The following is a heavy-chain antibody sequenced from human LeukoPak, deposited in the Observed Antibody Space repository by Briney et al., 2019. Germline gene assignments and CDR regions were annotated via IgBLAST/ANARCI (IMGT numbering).Heavy chain of an antibody. CDR2: IYYSGST. J-gene: IGHJ5*02. D-gene: IGHD2-2*01. Sequence: PSETLSLTCTVSGGSISSYYWSWIQQPPGKGLEWIGYIYYSGSTNYNPSLKSRVTISVDTSKNQFSLKLSSVTAADTAVYYCARVEVGGWFDPWGQGTLVTVSS. V-gene: IGHV4-59*01. CDR1: GGSISSYY. CDR3: ARVEVGGWFDP.